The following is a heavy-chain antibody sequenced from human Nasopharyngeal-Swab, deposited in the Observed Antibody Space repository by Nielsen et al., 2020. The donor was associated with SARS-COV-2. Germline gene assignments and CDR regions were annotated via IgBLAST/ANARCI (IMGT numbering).Heavy chain of an antibody. Sequence: SETLSLTCTVSGGSISSGGYYWSWIRQHPGKGLEWIGYIYYSGSTYYNPSLKSRVTISVDTSQNQFTLKLCSVTAADTAVYYCAREALKELLWFGESSSYYGMDVWGQGTTVTVSS. D-gene: IGHD3-10*01. V-gene: IGHV4-31*03. CDR3: AREALKELLWFGESSSYYGMDV. CDR1: GGSISSGGYY. CDR2: IYYSGST. J-gene: IGHJ6*02.